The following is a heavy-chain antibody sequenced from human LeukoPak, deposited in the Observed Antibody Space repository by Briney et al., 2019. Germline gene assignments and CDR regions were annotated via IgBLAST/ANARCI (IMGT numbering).Heavy chain of an antibody. CDR2: ISGSGGST. CDR3: AKDHDGLDGSGYDTFPDY. CDR1: GFTFSSYA. V-gene: IGHV3-23*01. Sequence: PGGSLRLSCAASGFTFSSYAMSWVRQAPGKGLGWGSAISGSGGSTYYAASVKGRFTISRDNSKNRLYLQMNSLRAEDTAVNYCAKDHDGLDGSGYDTFPDYWGQGTLVTVSS. J-gene: IGHJ4*02. D-gene: IGHD5-12*01.